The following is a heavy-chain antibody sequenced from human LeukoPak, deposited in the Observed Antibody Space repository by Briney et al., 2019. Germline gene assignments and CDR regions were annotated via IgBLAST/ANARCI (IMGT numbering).Heavy chain of an antibody. CDR1: RDSVSSKSAA. D-gene: IGHD6-19*01. Sequence: SQTLSLTCANSRDSVSSKSAAWNCIRQSPSRGLEWLGRKYYRSKWYNDYTVSVKSRITINPDTSQNPFSLQLNSVTPEDTAVYYCARTVAGSKGFDYWGQATLVTVSS. V-gene: IGHV6-1*01. CDR3: ARTVAGSKGFDY. CDR2: KYYRSKWYN. J-gene: IGHJ4*02.